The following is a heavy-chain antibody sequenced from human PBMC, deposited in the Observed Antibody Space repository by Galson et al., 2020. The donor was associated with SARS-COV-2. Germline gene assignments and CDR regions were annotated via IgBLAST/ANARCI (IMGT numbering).Heavy chain of an antibody. CDR2: IYSGGST. D-gene: IGHD2-21*02. CDR1: GFTVNNNY. V-gene: IGHV3-53*01. J-gene: IGHJ4*02. Sequence: GGSLRLSCAVSGFTVNNNYMSWVRQAPGKGLEWVSTIYSGGSTYYADSVEGRFTISRDNSKNTLYLQMNSLRPEDTAVYYCATNSDPYYFDYWGQGTLVTVSS. CDR3: ATNSDPYYFDY.